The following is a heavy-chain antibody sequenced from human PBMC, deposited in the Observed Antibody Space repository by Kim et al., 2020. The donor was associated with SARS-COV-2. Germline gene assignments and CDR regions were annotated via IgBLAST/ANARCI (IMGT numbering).Heavy chain of an antibody. CDR2: ISYDGSNK. J-gene: IGHJ5*02. Sequence: GGSLRLSCAASGFTFSSYAMHWVRQAPGKGLEWVAVISYDGSNKYYADSVKGRFTISRDNSKNTLYLQMNSLRAEDTAVYYCARESIAAAGTRWFDPWG. CDR3: ARESIAAAGTRWFDP. D-gene: IGHD6-13*01. CDR1: GFTFSSYA. V-gene: IGHV3-30*04.